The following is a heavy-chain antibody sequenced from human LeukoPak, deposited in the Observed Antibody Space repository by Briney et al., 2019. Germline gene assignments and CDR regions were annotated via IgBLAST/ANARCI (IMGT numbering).Heavy chain of an antibody. Sequence: GGSLRLSCAASGFTFSSYAMHWVRQAPGKGLEWVAVISYDGSNKYYADSVKGRFTISRDNSKNTLYLQMNSLGAEDTAVYYCARAMIGSNDYWGQGTLVTVSS. CDR2: ISYDGSNK. CDR3: ARAMIGSNDY. V-gene: IGHV3-30-3*01. J-gene: IGHJ4*02. CDR1: GFTFSSYA. D-gene: IGHD3-22*01.